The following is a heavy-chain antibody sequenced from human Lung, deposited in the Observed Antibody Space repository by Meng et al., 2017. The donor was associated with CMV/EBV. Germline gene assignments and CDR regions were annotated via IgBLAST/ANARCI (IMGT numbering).Heavy chain of an antibody. Sequence: SETLSLXXAVHGGSLNGYYWSWIRQPPGKGLEWIAEINYSGTTNYSPSLKSRVTISLHSSKNQFSLNLNSVTAADTAVYYCARAYCSSTSCPEGYWGQGSLVTVSS. CDR2: INYSGTT. V-gene: IGHV4-34*01. CDR1: GGSLNGYY. CDR3: ARAYCSSTSCPEGY. D-gene: IGHD2-2*01. J-gene: IGHJ4*02.